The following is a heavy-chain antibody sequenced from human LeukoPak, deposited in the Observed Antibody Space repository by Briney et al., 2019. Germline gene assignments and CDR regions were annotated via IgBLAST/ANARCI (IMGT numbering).Heavy chain of an antibody. J-gene: IGHJ6*02. CDR1: GFTFSSYA. CDR3: ARPSSPYYYYYGMDV. Sequence: GGSLRLSCSASGFTFSSYAMHWVRQAPGKGLEWVSAISGSGGSTYYGDSVKGRFTISRDNSKNTLYLQMNSLRAEDTALYYCARPSSPYYYYYGMDVWGQGTTVTVSS. V-gene: IGHV3-23*01. CDR2: ISGSGGST. D-gene: IGHD1-26*01.